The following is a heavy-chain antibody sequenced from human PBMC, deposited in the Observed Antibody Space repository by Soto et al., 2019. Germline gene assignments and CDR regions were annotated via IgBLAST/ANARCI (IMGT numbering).Heavy chain of an antibody. CDR1: GYTFTSYA. CDR3: ASLRPSPSYCYCYGMDV. J-gene: IGHJ6*02. V-gene: IGHV1-3*01. Sequence: QGQLVQSGAEVKKPGASGKVSCKASGYTFTSYAMHGVRQAPGQRLEGMGWINAGNGKTKYSQQFQGRVTITRDTSASTAYMELSSLISEDTAVYSCASLRPSPSYCYCYGMDVWGQGTTVTVSS. CDR2: INAGNGKT. D-gene: IGHD2-2*01.